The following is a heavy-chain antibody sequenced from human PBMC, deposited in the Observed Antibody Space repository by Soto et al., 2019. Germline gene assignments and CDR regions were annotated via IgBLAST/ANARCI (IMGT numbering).Heavy chain of an antibody. CDR1: GYTFTSYG. Sequence: QVQLVQSGAEVKKPGASVKVSCKASGYTFTSYGISWVRQAPGQGLEWMGWISAYNGNTNYAQKLQGRVTMTTDTSACTAYMELRSLGSDDTAVYYCAGESSSSCHDYWGQGTLVTVSS. J-gene: IGHJ4*02. CDR2: ISAYNGNT. D-gene: IGHD6-13*01. V-gene: IGHV1-18*01. CDR3: AGESSSSCHDY.